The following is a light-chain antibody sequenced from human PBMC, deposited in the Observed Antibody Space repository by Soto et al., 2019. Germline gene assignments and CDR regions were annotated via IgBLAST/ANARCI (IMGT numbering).Light chain of an antibody. CDR2: GAS. V-gene: IGKV3-20*01. CDR1: QSVSSSY. CDR3: QQYGSSPWT. J-gene: IGKJ1*01. Sequence: EIVMTQSPATLSVSPGGRATLSGRSSQSVSSSYLAWYQQKPGQAPRLLIYGASSRATGIPDRFSGSGSGTDFTLTISRLEPEDFAVYYCQQYGSSPWTFGQGTKVDIK.